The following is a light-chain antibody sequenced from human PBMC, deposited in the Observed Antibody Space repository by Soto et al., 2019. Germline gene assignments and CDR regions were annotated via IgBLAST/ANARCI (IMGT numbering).Light chain of an antibody. CDR1: QRVLYSSNNKNY. J-gene: IGKJ2*01. CDR3: QQYYGNPPQT. CDR2: WAS. V-gene: IGKV4-1*01. Sequence: DFVMTQSPDSLAVSLGERATINCKSSQRVLYSSNNKNYLAWYQQKPGQPPKLLISWASTRESGVPDRFSGSGSGTDFTLTISSLQDEDVSVYYCQQYYGNPPQTFGQGTKLEIK.